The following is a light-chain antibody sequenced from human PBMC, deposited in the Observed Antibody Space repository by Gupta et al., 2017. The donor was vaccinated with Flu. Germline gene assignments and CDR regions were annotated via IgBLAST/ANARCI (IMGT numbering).Light chain of an antibody. CDR2: GAS. J-gene: IGKJ1*01. Sequence: EGATLSCRASQSVSNNYLAWYQQKPGQAPRLLIYGASTRATGIPDRFSGSGSGTDLALTISRLEPEDFAVYYCQQYGSSPRTFGQGTKVEIK. CDR3: QQYGSSPRT. V-gene: IGKV3-20*01. CDR1: QSVSNNY.